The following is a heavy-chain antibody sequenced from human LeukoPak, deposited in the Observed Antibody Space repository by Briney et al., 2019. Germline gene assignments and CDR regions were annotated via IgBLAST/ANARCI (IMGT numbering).Heavy chain of an antibody. J-gene: IGHJ4*02. CDR3: AREFSGSWADY. Sequence: GGSLRLSCAASGFTFSSYWMSWVRQAPGKGLEWVANIKQDGSEKYYVDSVKGRFTISRDNAKYSLYLQMNSLRAEDTAVYYCAREFSGSWADYWGQGTLVTVSS. CDR1: GFTFSSYW. D-gene: IGHD1-26*01. CDR2: IKQDGSEK. V-gene: IGHV3-7*01.